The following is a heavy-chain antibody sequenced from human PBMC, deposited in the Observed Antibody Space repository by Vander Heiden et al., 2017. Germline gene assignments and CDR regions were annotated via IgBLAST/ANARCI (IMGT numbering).Heavy chain of an antibody. CDR2: ISSSSSTI. CDR1: GFTFSSYS. D-gene: IGHD3-22*01. J-gene: IGHJ4*02. Sequence: EVQLVESGGGLVQPGGPLRLSCAASGFTFSSYSLNWVCQAPGKGMEWVSYISSSSSTIYYADSVKGRFTISRDNAKNSLYLQMNSLRDEDTAVYYCARPLTYYYDSSGYCFDYWGQGTLVTVSS. CDR3: ARPLTYYYDSSGYCFDY. V-gene: IGHV3-48*02.